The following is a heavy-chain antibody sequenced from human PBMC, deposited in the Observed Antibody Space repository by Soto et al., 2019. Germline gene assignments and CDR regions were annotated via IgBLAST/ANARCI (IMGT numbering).Heavy chain of an antibody. Sequence: QVQLQESGPGLVKPSGTLSLTCAVSGGSISSGDWCWSWVRQSPGKGLEWIGEIYYSGSTTYNPSLNSRVTISADKSENQFSLRLSSVTAADTAVYYCASRCCDSIFGSLDYWGQGTLVTVSS. CDR3: ASRCCDSIFGSLDY. CDR2: IYYSGST. V-gene: IGHV4-4*02. D-gene: IGHD3-3*02. CDR1: GGSISSGDW. J-gene: IGHJ4*02.